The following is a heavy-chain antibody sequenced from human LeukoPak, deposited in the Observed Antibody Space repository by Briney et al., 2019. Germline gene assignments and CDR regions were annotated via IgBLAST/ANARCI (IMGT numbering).Heavy chain of an antibody. J-gene: IGHJ6*03. CDR2: IYYNGIT. D-gene: IGHD3-22*01. CDR3: ARAQGYYDSSGYSSYYYMDV. V-gene: IGHV4-59*01. CDR1: GASISSYY. Sequence: SETLSLTCTVSGASISSYYWTWIRQPPGKGLEYIGYIYYNGITNYNPSLKSRVTISLDTSRTKFSLKVNSVTAADTAVYYCARAQGYYDSSGYSSYYYMDVWGKGTTVTISS.